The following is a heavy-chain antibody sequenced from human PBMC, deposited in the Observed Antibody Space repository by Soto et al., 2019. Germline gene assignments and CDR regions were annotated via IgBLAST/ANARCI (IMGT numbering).Heavy chain of an antibody. CDR3: TRDASRDSSARGWFDP. CDR2: ISYDGSNK. Sequence: SLRLSCAASGFTFSSYAMHWVRQAPGKGLEWVAVISYDGSNKYYADSVKGRFTISRDNSKNTLYLQMNSLRAEDTAVYYCTRDASRDSSARGWFDPWGPGTLVTVSS. V-gene: IGHV3-30-3*01. J-gene: IGHJ5*02. CDR1: GFTFSSYA. D-gene: IGHD6-13*01.